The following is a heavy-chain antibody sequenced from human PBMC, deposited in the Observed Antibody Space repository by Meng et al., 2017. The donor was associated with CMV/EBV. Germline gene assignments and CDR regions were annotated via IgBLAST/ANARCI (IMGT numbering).Heavy chain of an antibody. CDR2: IYSGGSST. J-gene: IGHJ6*02. CDR3: AKDLVIPLYSTPYYYGMDV. V-gene: IGHV3-23*03. Sequence: VGSLRLSCAASGLTFSSYAMSWVRQAPGKGLAWVSVIYSGGSSTYYADCVKGRFTISRDNSKNTLYLQMNSLRAEDTAVYYCAKDLVIPLYSTPYYYGMDVWGQGTTVTVSS. D-gene: IGHD4-11*01. CDR1: GLTFSSYA.